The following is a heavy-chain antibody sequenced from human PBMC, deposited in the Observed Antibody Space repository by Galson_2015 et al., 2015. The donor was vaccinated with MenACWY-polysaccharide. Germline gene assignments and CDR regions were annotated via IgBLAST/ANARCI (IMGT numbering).Heavy chain of an antibody. Sequence: SLRLSCAASGFTFSSNSFNWVRQAPGKGLEWVAVISYDGSNKYYADSVKGRFTISRDNSKNTLYLQMNSLRAEDTAVYYCARDLGDIVVVVAATPDYWGQGTLVTVSS. J-gene: IGHJ4*02. V-gene: IGHV3-30*03. CDR1: GFTFSSNS. CDR2: ISYDGSNK. D-gene: IGHD2-15*01. CDR3: ARDLGDIVVVVAATPDY.